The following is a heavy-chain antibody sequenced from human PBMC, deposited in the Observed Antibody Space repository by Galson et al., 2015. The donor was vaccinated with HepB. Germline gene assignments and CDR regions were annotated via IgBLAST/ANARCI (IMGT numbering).Heavy chain of an antibody. Sequence: SLRLSCAASGFTFSSYAVHWVRQAPGKGLEWVAVISYDGSNKYYADSVRGRFTISRDNSKNTLYLQMNSLRAEDTAVYYCARAGYYYDSSGYYLGYWGQGTLVTVSS. CDR1: GFTFSSYA. CDR2: ISYDGSNK. V-gene: IGHV3-30*04. CDR3: ARAGYYYDSSGYYLGY. D-gene: IGHD3-22*01. J-gene: IGHJ4*02.